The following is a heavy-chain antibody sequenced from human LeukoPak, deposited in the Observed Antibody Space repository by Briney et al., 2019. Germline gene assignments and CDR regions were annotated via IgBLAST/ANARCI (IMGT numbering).Heavy chain of an antibody. CDR3: ARLDGYNYHFDY. J-gene: IGHJ4*02. CDR2: IYYSGST. Sequence: PSQTLSLTCTVSGGSISSYYWSWIRQPPGKGLEWIGYIYYSGSTNYNPSLKSRVTISVDTSKNQFSLKLSSVTAADTAVYYCARLDGYNYHFDYWGQGTLVTVSS. V-gene: IGHV4-59*08. D-gene: IGHD5-12*01. CDR1: GGSISSYY.